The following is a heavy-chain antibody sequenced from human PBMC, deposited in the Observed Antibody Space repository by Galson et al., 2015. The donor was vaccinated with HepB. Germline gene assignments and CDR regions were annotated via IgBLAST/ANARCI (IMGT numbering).Heavy chain of an antibody. CDR2: IYYSGST. V-gene: IGHV4-39*07. CDR3: ARDPNWFDP. CDR1: GGSISSSSYY. Sequence: SETLSLTCTVSGGSISSSSYYWGWIRQPPGKGLEWIGSIYYSGSTYYNPSLKSRVTISVDTSKNQFSLKLSSVTAADTAVYYCARDPNWFDPWGQGTLVAVSS. J-gene: IGHJ5*02.